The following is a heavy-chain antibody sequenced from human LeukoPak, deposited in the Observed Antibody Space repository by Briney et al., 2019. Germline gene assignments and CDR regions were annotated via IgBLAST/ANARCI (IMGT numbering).Heavy chain of an antibody. Sequence: GGSLRLSCAAAEFKFDDHAMHWVRQGPGKGLEWVAGISWSSGHMEYAESVKGRFTISRDNARNALYLQMDGLRRDDTALYYCVRSVVVVAATPTHFDLWGRGTQVIVSS. V-gene: IGHV3-9*01. J-gene: IGHJ2*01. D-gene: IGHD2-15*01. CDR1: EFKFDDHA. CDR3: VRSVVVVAATPTHFDL. CDR2: ISWSSGHM.